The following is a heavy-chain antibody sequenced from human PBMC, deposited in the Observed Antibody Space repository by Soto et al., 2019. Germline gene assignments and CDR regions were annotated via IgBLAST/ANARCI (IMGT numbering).Heavy chain of an antibody. CDR2: ISYDGSNK. CDR1: GFTFSSYG. Sequence: PGGSLRLSCAASGFTFSSYGMHWVRQAPGKGLEWVAVISYDGSNKYYADSVKGRFTISRDNSKNTLYLQMNSLRAEDTAVYYCANPLHLFYGDYENYYGMDVWGQGTTVTVSS. V-gene: IGHV3-30*18. D-gene: IGHD4-17*01. CDR3: ANPLHLFYGDYENYYGMDV. J-gene: IGHJ6*02.